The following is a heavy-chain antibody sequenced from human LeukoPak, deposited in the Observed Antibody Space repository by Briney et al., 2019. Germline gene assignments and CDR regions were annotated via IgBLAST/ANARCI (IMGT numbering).Heavy chain of an antibody. V-gene: IGHV1-8*03. CDR3: ARHVGARDAFDI. D-gene: IGHD4-17*01. CDR2: MNPNSGNT. CDR1: GYTFTNSD. J-gene: IGHJ3*02. Sequence: ASVKVSCKASGYTFTNSDINWVRQAPGQGLEWMGWMNPNSGNTGYAQKFQGRVTITRNTSISTAYMELSSLRSEDTAVYYCARHVGARDAFDIWGQGTMVTVSS.